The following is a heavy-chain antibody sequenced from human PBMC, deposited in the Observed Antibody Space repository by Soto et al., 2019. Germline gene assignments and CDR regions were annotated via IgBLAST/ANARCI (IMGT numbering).Heavy chain of an antibody. D-gene: IGHD4-17*01. CDR2: TYHSGNP. CDR3: GGGMYGDSIDY. J-gene: IGHJ4*02. Sequence: TLSLTCTVSCGSISSSSYTWAWIRQPPGKALEWIGHTYHSGNPYYNPSLKSRVTISVDTSKNQFSLKLSSVTAADTAVYYCGGGMYGDSIDYWGQGTLVTVSS. CDR1: CGSISSSSYT. V-gene: IGHV4-30-2*02.